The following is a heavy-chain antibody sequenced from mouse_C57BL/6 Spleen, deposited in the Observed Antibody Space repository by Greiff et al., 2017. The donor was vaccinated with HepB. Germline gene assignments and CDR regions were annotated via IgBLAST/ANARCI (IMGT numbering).Heavy chain of an antibody. V-gene: IGHV14-4*01. D-gene: IGHD3-2*02. CDR3: TYSTAQVYFDY. Sequence: EVQLQQSGAELVRPGASVKLSCTASGFNIKDDYMHWVKQRPEQGLEWIGWIDPENGDTEYASKFQGKATITEDTSSNTAYLQLSSLTSEDTAVYYCTYSTAQVYFDYWGQGTTLTVSS. CDR2: IDPENGDT. J-gene: IGHJ2*01. CDR1: GFNIKDDY.